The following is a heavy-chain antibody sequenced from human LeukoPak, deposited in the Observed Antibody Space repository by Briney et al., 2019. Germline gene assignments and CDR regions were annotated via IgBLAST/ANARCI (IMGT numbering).Heavy chain of an antibody. V-gene: IGHV4-59*01. J-gene: IGHJ4*02. Sequence: SETLSLTCSVSGGSISTYYWTWIRQPPGQGLEWIGFIYYSGSTNYNPSLKSRVTISVDTSKNQFSLKLRSVTAADTAVYYCARFGTSSSRFFDQWGQGTLVTVSS. CDR2: IYYSGST. D-gene: IGHD6-6*01. CDR3: ARFGTSSSRFFDQ. CDR1: GGSISTYY.